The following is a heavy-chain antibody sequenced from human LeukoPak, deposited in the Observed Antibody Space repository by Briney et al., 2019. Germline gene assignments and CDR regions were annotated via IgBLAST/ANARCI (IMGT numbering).Heavy chain of an antibody. J-gene: IGHJ4*02. CDR3: AKGSRVVPAAPADY. D-gene: IGHD2-2*01. CDR1: GGSFSGYY. V-gene: IGHV3-23*01. Sequence: PSETLSLTCAVYGGSFSGYYWSWVRQAPGKGLEWVSSISGNVISAYYVDSVKGRFTISRDDSKNTLYLQMNSLTAEDTAVYFCAKGSRVVPAAPADYWGQGTLVTVSS. CDR2: ISGNVISA.